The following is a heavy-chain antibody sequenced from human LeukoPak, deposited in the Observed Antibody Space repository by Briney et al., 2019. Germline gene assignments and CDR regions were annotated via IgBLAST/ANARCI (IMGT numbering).Heavy chain of an antibody. Sequence: PSETLSLTCAVYGGSFSGYYCSWIRQPPGKGLEWIGEINHSGNTNYNPSLKSRVTISVDTSKNQFSLKLSSVAAADTAVYYCARGLISRYFDYWGQGTLVTVSS. V-gene: IGHV4-34*01. CDR1: GGSFSGYY. J-gene: IGHJ4*02. CDR2: INHSGNT. CDR3: ARGLISRYFDY. D-gene: IGHD3-16*01.